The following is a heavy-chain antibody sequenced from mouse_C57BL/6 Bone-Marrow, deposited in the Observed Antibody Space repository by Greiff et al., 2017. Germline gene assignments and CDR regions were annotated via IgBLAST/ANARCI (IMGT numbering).Heavy chain of an antibody. Sequence: EVKLMESGGGLVQPGGSLRLSCAASGFTFTDYYLSWVRQPPGQALEWLGFIRNKDNGYTTEYSAAVKGRFTISIDTYHSILYRQMNALRDENSATEYCARCYYGSSYWYFDVWGTGTTVTVSS. V-gene: IGHV7-3*01. CDR3: ARCYYGSSYWYFDV. CDR2: IRNKDNGYTT. J-gene: IGHJ1*03. CDR1: GFTFTDYY. D-gene: IGHD1-1*01.